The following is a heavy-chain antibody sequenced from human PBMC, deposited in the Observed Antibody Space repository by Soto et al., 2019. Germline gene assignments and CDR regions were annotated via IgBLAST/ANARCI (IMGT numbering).Heavy chain of an antibody. D-gene: IGHD6-13*01. CDR3: AKVSGIAALRGYFDY. CDR2: ISWNSGSI. CDR1: GFTFDDYA. J-gene: IGHJ4*02. Sequence: EVQLVESGGGLVQPGRSLRLSCAASGFTFDDYAMHWVRQAPGKGLEWVSGISWNSGSIGYADSVKGRFTISRDNAKNSLYLQMNSLRAEDTALYYCAKVSGIAALRGYFDYWGQGPLVTVSS. V-gene: IGHV3-9*01.